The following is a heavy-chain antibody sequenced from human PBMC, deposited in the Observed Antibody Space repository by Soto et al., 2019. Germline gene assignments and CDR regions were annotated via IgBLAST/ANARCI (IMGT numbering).Heavy chain of an antibody. CDR2: INPSGGST. J-gene: IGHJ6*02. CDR3: ARGPSGYDFPPYGMDV. Sequence: ASVKVSCKASGYTFTSYYMHWVRQAPGQGLEWMGIINPSGGSTSYAQKFQGRVTMTRDTSTSTVYMELSSLRSEDTAMYYCARGPSGYDFPPYGMDVWGQGTTVTVSS. V-gene: IGHV1-46*01. D-gene: IGHD5-12*01. CDR1: GYTFTSYY.